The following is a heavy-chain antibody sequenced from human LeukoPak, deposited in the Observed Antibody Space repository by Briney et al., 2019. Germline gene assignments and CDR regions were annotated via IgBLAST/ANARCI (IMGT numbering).Heavy chain of an antibody. CDR3: ARDLEDYFDY. J-gene: IGHJ4*02. V-gene: IGHV3-21*01. Sequence: GGSLRLSCAASGFTFSSYSMNWVRQAPGKGLEWVSSISSSSSYICYADSVKGRFTISRDNAKNSLYLQMNSLRADDTAVYYCARDLEDYFDYWGQGTLVTVSS. CDR2: ISSSSSYI. CDR1: GFTFSSYS.